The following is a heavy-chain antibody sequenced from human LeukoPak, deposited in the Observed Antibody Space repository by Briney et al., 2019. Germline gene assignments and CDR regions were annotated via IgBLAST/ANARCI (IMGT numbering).Heavy chain of an antibody. CDR1: GFSFSSHA. J-gene: IGHJ4*02. CDR2: ASGSGDYT. V-gene: IGHV3-23*01. D-gene: IGHD3-10*01. Sequence: GGSLRLSCVASGFSFSSHAMNWVRQAPGEGLEWVSAASGSGDYTHYADSVKGRFTISRDSSKNTLYLQMNSLKTEDTAVYYCTAGLWFGESWGQGTLVTVSS. CDR3: TAGLWFGES.